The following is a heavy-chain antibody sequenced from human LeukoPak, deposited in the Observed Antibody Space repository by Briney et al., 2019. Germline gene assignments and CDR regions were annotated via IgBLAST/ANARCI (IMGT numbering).Heavy chain of an antibody. V-gene: IGHV4-4*07. CDR1: GASISSYY. CDR3: ARLSADSSSSRGFDY. D-gene: IGHD2-2*01. CDR2: IYTSGST. J-gene: IGHJ4*02. Sequence: PSETLSITCTVSGASISSYYWTWIRQPAGKGLEWIGRIYTSGSTNYNPSLKSRVAMSVDTSKNQFSLKLSSVTAADTAVYYCARLSADSSSSRGFDYWGQGTLVTVSS.